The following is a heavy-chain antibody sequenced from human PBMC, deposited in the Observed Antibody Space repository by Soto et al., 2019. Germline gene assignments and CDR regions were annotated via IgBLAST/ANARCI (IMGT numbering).Heavy chain of an antibody. CDR2: IYPYDSET. Sequence: PGESLKISCKGSGYSFISYWIGWVRQMPGKGLQLMGIIYPYDSETRYSPSFQGLVTISADRSISTAYLQWSSLKTSDTAIYYCTRHTSDRYGPDSWGQGTLVTVSP. CDR3: TRHTSDRYGPDS. D-gene: IGHD5-18*01. CDR1: GYSFISYW. J-gene: IGHJ5*01. V-gene: IGHV5-51*01.